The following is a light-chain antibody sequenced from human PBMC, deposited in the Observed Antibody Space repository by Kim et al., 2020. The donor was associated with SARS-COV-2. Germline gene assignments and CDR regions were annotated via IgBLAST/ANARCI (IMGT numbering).Light chain of an antibody. CDR3: QHRSDWPIT. V-gene: IGKV3-11*01. CDR2: AAS. J-gene: IGKJ4*01. Sequence: LSPGETATLSCRSNQSVSTYLAWFQQRPGQAPRLLIYAASDRATGIPARFSGSGSGTDFTLTISSLEPEDFAVYYCQHRSDWPITFGGGTKVDIK. CDR1: QSVSTY.